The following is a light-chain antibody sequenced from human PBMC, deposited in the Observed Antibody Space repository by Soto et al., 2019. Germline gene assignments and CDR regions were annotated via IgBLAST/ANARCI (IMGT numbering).Light chain of an antibody. Sequence: EIVLTQSPATLSVSPGERATLSCRASQTVSSNLAWYQQKPGQAPRLLIHGAPTRATGVPARFSGGGSGTEFTLTISSLQSEDFAVYYCQQYHNWPPQYTFGQGTKLQIK. CDR3: QQYHNWPPQYT. CDR1: QTVSSN. V-gene: IGKV3-15*01. J-gene: IGKJ2*01. CDR2: GAP.